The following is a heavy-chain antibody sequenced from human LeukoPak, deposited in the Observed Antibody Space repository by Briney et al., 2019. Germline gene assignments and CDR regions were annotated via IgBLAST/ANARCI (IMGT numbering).Heavy chain of an antibody. Sequence: PGRSLRLSCAASGFTFSSYGMHWVRQAPGKGLEWVAVIPYDGSNKYYADSVKGRFTISRDNSKNTLYLQMNSLRAEDTAVYYCAKDKAAAGIDYWGQGTLVTVSS. CDR1: GFTFSSYG. CDR3: AKDKAAAGIDY. CDR2: IPYDGSNK. V-gene: IGHV3-30*18. D-gene: IGHD6-13*01. J-gene: IGHJ4*02.